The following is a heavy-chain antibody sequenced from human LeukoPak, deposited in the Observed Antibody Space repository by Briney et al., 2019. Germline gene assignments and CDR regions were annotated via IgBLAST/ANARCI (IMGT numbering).Heavy chain of an antibody. J-gene: IGHJ5*02. CDR2: IKPDGSEK. CDR1: GFPFTNYW. D-gene: IGHD4-17*01. V-gene: IGHV3-7*01. CDR3: ARSMTTVT. Sequence: GGALRLSFVASGFPFTNYWVRWVRPAPGGGREWGATIKPDGSEKYYVDSVKGRFTISRDNAMNSMYLQMNSLRAEDTAVYYCARSMTTVTWGQGTLVTVSS.